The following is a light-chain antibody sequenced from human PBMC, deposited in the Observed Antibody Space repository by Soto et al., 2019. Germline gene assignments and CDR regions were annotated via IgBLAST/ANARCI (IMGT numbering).Light chain of an antibody. Sequence: QSALTQPASVSGFPGQSITISCTGTSSDVGGYNYVSWYQQHPGKAPKLMIYDVGNRPSGVSNRFSGSKSGNTASLTISGLQAEDEADYYCSSYTSSSTRVFGNGTKVTVL. CDR2: DVG. CDR3: SSYTSSSTRV. J-gene: IGLJ1*01. V-gene: IGLV2-14*01. CDR1: SSDVGGYNY.